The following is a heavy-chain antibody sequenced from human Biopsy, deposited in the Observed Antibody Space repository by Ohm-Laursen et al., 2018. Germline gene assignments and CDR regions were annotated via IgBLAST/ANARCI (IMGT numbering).Heavy chain of an antibody. CDR3: EADADGYYTEFDY. Sequence: GASVTASCKVSGGPSSNYAFSWVRQAPGRGLEWVGRIVPILGHLNYAQRFQGRVSITADKSTTYVYMELSRLTSGDTAVYYCEADADGYYTEFDYWGPGTLVTVSS. CDR1: GGPSSNYA. D-gene: IGHD3-3*01. CDR2: IVPILGHL. V-gene: IGHV1-69*04. J-gene: IGHJ4*02.